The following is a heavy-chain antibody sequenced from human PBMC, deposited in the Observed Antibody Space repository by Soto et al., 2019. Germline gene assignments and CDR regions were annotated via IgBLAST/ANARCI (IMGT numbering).Heavy chain of an antibody. V-gene: IGHV3-74*01. CDR1: GFTFSSHW. CDR2: INDDGSST. Sequence: SGGSLRLSCAASGFTFSSHWMHWVRQAPGKGLVWVSRINDDGSSTSYADSVKGRFTFSRDNAKNTLYLQMNSLRAEDTAVYYCASCSGGNCYRGFQHWGQGTLVTVSS. J-gene: IGHJ1*01. D-gene: IGHD2-15*01. CDR3: ASCSGGNCYRGFQH.